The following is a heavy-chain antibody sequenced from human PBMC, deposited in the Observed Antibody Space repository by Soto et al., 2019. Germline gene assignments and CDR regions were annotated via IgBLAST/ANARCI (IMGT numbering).Heavy chain of an antibody. CDR3: ATDSKSGYDAFDI. CDR1: GYTFTSYA. J-gene: IGHJ3*02. D-gene: IGHD3-3*01. V-gene: IGHV1-24*01. CDR2: FDPEDGET. Sequence: ASVKVSCKASGYTFTSYAMHWVRQAPGKGLEWMGGFDPEDGETIYAQKFQGRVTMTEDTSTDTAYMELSSLRSEDTAVYYCATDSKSGYDAFDIWGQGTMVTVSS.